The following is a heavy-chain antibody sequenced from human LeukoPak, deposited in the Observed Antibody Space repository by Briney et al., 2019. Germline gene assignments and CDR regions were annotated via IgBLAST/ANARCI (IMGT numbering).Heavy chain of an antibody. CDR2: ISYSGST. CDR3: ARTPPCSSTSCYILDY. J-gene: IGHJ4*02. D-gene: IGHD2-2*02. V-gene: IGHV4-59*02. Sequence: SETLSLTCNVSGGPVSGNYWSWIRQPPGKGLEWIGYISYSGSTNYNPSLKSRVTMSVGTSKNQFSLKLSSVTSADTAVYYCARTPPCSSTSCYILDYWGQGTLVTVSS. CDR1: GGPVSGNY.